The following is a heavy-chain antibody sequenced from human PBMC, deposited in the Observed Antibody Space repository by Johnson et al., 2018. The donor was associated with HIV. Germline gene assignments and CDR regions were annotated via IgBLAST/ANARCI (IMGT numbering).Heavy chain of an antibody. D-gene: IGHD5-18*01. CDR2: IYSGGST. CDR3: ARDQGGYSYGFDAFDI. J-gene: IGHJ3*02. V-gene: IGHV3-66*01. CDR1: GFTVSSNY. Sequence: VQLVESGGGVVRPGGSLRLSCAASGFTVSSNYMSWVRQAPGKGLAWVSVIYSGGSTYYADSVTGRFTISRDNSKNTLYLQMNSLRAEDTAVYYCARDQGGYSYGFDAFDIWGQGTMVTVSS.